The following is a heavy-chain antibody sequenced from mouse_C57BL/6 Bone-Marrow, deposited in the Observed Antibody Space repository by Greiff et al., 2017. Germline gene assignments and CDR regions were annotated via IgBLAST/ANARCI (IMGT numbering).Heavy chain of an antibody. J-gene: IGHJ3*01. CDR3: AREKYESREVWFAY. V-gene: IGHV1-52*01. Sequence: QVQLQQPGAELVRPGSSVKLSCKASGYTFTSYWMHWVKQRPIQGLEWIGNIDPSDSETHYNQKFKDKATLTVDKSSSTAYMQLSSLTSEDSAVYYCAREKYESREVWFAYWGQGTLVTVSA. CDR2: IDPSDSET. D-gene: IGHD2-10*02. CDR1: GYTFTSYW.